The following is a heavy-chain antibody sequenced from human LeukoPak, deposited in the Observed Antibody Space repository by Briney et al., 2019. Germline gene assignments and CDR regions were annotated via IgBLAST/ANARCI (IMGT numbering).Heavy chain of an antibody. J-gene: IGHJ4*02. CDR1: GYSISSGFY. V-gene: IGHV4-38-2*02. CDR3: ARRVGSSDCFDY. CDR2: VYHGGSS. Sequence: PSETLSLTCTVSGYSISSGFYWGWIRQPPGKGLEWIGNVYHGGSSYYNPSLKSRVTISVDTSKNQFSLTLYSATAADTAVYYCARRVGSSDCFDYWGQGTLVTVSS. D-gene: IGHD6-6*01.